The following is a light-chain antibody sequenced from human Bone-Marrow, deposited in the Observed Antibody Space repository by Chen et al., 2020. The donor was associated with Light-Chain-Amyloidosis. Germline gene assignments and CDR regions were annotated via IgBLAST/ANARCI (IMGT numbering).Light chain of an antibody. V-gene: IGLV3-25*03. CDR1: DLPTKY. CDR3: QSADSSGTYEVI. J-gene: IGLJ2*01. Sequence: SYALTQPPSVSVSPVQTASITCSGDDLPTKYAYWYQQKPGQAPVLVIHRDTERPSGISERFSGSSSGTTATLTISGVQAEDEADYHCQSADSSGTYEVIFGGGTKLTVL. CDR2: RDT.